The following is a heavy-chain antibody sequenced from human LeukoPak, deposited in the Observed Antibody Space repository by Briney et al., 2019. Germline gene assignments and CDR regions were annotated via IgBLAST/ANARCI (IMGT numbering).Heavy chain of an antibody. D-gene: IGHD1-14*01. Sequence: TLSLTCTVSGGSISSYYWSWIRQPPGKGLEWIGEINHSGSTNYNPSLKSRVTISVDTSKNQFSLKLGSVTAADTAVYYCARVTTPDYWGQGTLVTVSS. CDR3: ARVTTPDY. CDR2: INHSGST. J-gene: IGHJ4*02. CDR1: GGSISSYY. V-gene: IGHV4-34*01.